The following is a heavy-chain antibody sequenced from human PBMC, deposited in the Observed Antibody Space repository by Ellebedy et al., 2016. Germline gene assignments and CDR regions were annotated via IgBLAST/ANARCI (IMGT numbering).Heavy chain of an antibody. Sequence: GESLKISCAASGFTFSSYAMSWVRQAPGKGLEWVANIKQDGSEKYYVDSVKGRFTISRDNAKNSLYLQMNSLRAEDTAVYYCARGSTIFGVVIQYYFDYWGQGTLVTVSS. V-gene: IGHV3-7*01. CDR1: GFTFSSYA. D-gene: IGHD3-3*01. CDR3: ARGSTIFGVVIQYYFDY. CDR2: IKQDGSEK. J-gene: IGHJ4*02.